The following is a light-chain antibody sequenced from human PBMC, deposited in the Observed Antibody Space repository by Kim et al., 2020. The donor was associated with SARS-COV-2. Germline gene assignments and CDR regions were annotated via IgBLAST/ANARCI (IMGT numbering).Light chain of an antibody. CDR2: AAS. J-gene: IGKJ2*01. CDR3: QQYNNWPPYT. V-gene: IGKV3-15*01. CDR1: HDINVN. Sequence: EIVMTQSPATLSLSPGERATLSCRASHDINVNLAWYQQKPGQAPRLLIYAASNRATGVPARFAGSGAGTDYTLTINSLYSEDFAVYYCQQYNNWPPYTFGQGTKLEI.